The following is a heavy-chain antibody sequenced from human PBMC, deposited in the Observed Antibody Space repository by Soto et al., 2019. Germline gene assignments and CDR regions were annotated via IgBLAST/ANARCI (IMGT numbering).Heavy chain of an antibody. CDR1: GVSISNTSYY. CDR2: IYFSGST. J-gene: IGHJ4*02. Sequence: SETLSFTCSVSGVSISNTSYYWGWIRQPPGKGLEWVGTIYFSGSTFYNPSLKSRVTISIDTSKNQFSLRLSSVTAADTAVYYCARHGSYWGQGTLVTVSS. V-gene: IGHV4-39*01. CDR3: ARHGSY.